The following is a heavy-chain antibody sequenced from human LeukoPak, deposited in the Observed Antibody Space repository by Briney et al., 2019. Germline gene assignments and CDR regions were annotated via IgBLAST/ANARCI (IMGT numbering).Heavy chain of an antibody. Sequence: SETLSLTCAVYGGSFSGYYWSWIRQPPGKGLEWIGEINHSGSTNYNPSLKSRVTISVDTSKNQFSLKLSSVTAADTAVYYCARVALTGKSNWGQGTLVTVSS. CDR3: ARVALTGKSN. D-gene: IGHD3-9*01. CDR2: INHSGST. CDR1: GGSFSGYY. J-gene: IGHJ4*02. V-gene: IGHV4-34*01.